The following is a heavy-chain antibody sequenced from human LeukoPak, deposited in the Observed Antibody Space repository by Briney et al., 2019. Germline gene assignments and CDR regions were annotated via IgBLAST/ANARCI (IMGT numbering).Heavy chain of an antibody. D-gene: IGHD6-19*01. CDR1: GFTFSSYA. CDR2: ISGSGDGT. Sequence: PGGSLRLSCAASGFTFSSYAMSWVRQAPGKGLEWVSVISGSGDGTYYADSVKGRFTISRDNSKNTLYLQMNSLGAEDTAVYYCAKARAVAGGALNYWGQGTLVTAPS. V-gene: IGHV3-23*01. J-gene: IGHJ4*02. CDR3: AKARAVAGGALNY.